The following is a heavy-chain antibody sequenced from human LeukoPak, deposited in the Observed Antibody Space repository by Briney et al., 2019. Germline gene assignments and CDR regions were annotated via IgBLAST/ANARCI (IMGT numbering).Heavy chain of an antibody. CDR3: ARANFLSCSSTSCLFDY. Sequence: ASVKVSCKASEYTFTDYYMHWVRQAPGQGLEWMGWINPVSGGTNYVQKFQGRVTTTRDTSISTAYMELSRLRSDDTAVYYCARANFLSCSSTSCLFDYWGQGTLVTVSS. D-gene: IGHD2-2*01. J-gene: IGHJ4*02. V-gene: IGHV1-2*02. CDR1: EYTFTDYY. CDR2: INPVSGGT.